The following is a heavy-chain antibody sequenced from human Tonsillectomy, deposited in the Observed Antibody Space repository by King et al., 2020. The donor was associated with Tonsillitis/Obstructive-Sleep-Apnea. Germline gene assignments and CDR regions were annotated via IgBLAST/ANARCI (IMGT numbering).Heavy chain of an antibody. CDR2: ISYDGSNK. V-gene: IGHV3-30*18. Sequence: QVQLVESGGGVVQPGRSLRLSCAASGFTFSSYGMHWVRQAPGKGLEWGAVISYDGSNKYYADSVKCRFTISRDNSKNTLYLQMNSLRAEDTAVYYCAKGITAQGDYWGQGTLVTVSS. J-gene: IGHJ4*02. D-gene: IGHD1-20*01. CDR3: AKGITAQGDY. CDR1: GFTFSSYG.